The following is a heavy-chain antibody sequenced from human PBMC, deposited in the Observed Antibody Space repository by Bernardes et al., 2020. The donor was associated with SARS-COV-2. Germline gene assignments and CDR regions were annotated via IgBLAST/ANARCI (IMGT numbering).Heavy chain of an antibody. D-gene: IGHD3-10*01. Sequence: GGSLRLSCAASGFTFSSFSMSWVRQAPGKGLEWVSTISGSGGGTYYADSVKGRFTISRDNSKNTLYLQMNSLRAEDTAIYYCAKSGSGGTLWFGELLHHPFDYWGQGNLVTVSS. CDR1: GFTFSSFS. J-gene: IGHJ4*02. CDR3: AKSGSGGTLWFGELLHHPFDY. CDR2: ISGSGGGT. V-gene: IGHV3-23*01.